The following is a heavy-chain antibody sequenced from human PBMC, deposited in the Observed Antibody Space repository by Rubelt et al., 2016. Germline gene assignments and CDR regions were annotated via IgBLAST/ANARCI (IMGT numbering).Heavy chain of an antibody. Sequence: EVKLLESGGALVQPGGSLRLSCAVSGFTFSNYAMNWVRQVPGRGLEWVSAISGNGCGKYYGDSVKGRFAISRDNSKNTLYLEMNSLRVDDTAIYYCASQALVVTSDYGFDIWGQGTVVTVSS. V-gene: IGHV3-23*01. D-gene: IGHD3-16*01. CDR1: GFTFSNYA. CDR2: ISGNGCGK. J-gene: IGHJ3*02. CDR3: ASQALVVTSDYGFDI.